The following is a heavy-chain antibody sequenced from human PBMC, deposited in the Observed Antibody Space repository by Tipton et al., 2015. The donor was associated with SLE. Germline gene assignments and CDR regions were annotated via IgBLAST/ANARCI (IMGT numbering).Heavy chain of an antibody. J-gene: IGHJ4*02. CDR1: GGSFSGYY. D-gene: IGHD6-13*01. Sequence: TLSLTCAVYGGSFSGYYWSWIRQPPGKGLEWIGEINHSGSTNYNPSLKSRVTISVDTSKNQFSLKLSSVTAADTAVYYCASSGYSSSRRYFDYWGQGTLVTVSS. CDR3: ASSGYSSSRRYFDY. V-gene: IGHV4-34*01. CDR2: INHSGST.